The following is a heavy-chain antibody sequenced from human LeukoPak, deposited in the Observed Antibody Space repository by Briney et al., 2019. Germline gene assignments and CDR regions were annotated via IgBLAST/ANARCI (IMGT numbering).Heavy chain of an antibody. CDR1: GTSISSGAYS. J-gene: IGHJ4*02. Sequence: SQTLSLTCTVSGTSISSGAYSWSWVRLHPGKGLEWIAYIYYSGNTYYNPSLKRRVTISVDTSKNQFSLKLSSVTAADTAVYYCARTITIFGALGYFDYWGQGTLVTVSS. V-gene: IGHV4-31*03. CDR2: IYYSGNT. D-gene: IGHD3-3*01. CDR3: ARTITIFGALGYFDY.